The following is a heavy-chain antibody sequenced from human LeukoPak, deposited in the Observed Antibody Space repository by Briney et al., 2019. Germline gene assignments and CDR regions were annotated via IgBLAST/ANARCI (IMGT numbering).Heavy chain of an antibody. CDR2: ISWNSGSI. CDR1: GFTFDDYD. Sequence: GGSLRLSCAASGFTFDDYDMHWVRQAPGKGLEWVSGISWNSGSIGYADSVKGRFTISRDNAKNSLYLQMNSLRAEDTAVYYCARTGGSQGGNYWGQGTLVTVSS. J-gene: IGHJ4*02. V-gene: IGHV3-9*01. D-gene: IGHD1-26*01. CDR3: ARTGGSQGGNY.